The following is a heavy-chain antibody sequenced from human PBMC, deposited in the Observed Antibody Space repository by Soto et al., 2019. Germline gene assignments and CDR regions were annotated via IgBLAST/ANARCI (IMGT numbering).Heavy chain of an antibody. J-gene: IGHJ4*02. CDR2: IWYDGNNK. CDR3: ARGRHSLFDY. V-gene: IGHV3-33*01. D-gene: IGHD2-21*01. Sequence: PGGSLRLSCAASGFTFSNYGMHWVRQAPGKGLGWVAVIWYDGNNKYYADSVKGRFTISRDNSNNTLYVQMTSLRAEDTAVYYCARGRHSLFDYWGQGTMVTVSS. CDR1: GFTFSNYG.